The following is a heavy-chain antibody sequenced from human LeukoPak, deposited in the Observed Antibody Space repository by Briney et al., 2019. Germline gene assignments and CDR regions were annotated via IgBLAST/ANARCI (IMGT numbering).Heavy chain of an antibody. V-gene: IGHV3-53*01. J-gene: IGHJ5*02. CDR1: GLTGSHNY. Sequence: GGSLRLSCAASGLTGSHNYVSWVRQAPGKGLEWVSAIHTSGDTCYADSVKGRFTISRDTSKNTLYLQINSLRIEDTAVYYCIVFGDSNHWGQGTLVTVSS. D-gene: IGHD4-17*01. CDR2: IHTSGDT. CDR3: IVFGDSNH.